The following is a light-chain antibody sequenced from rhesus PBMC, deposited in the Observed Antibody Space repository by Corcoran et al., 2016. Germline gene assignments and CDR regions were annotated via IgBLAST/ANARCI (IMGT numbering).Light chain of an antibody. V-gene: IGKV1-69*01. CDR3: QQHDNSPLT. Sequence: DIQMTQSPSSLSASVGDRVTITCRASQGISNWLAWYQQKPGKAPKLLIYRASNLETGVPSRFSGSGSGTDFTLTHSSLQPEDIATYYCQQHDNSPLTFGGGTKVGIK. CDR1: QGISNW. CDR2: RAS. J-gene: IGKJ4*01.